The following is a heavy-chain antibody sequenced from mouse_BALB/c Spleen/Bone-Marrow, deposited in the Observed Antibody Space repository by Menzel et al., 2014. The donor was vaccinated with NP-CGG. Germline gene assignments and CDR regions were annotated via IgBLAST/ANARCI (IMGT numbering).Heavy chain of an antibody. CDR2: IHPSDSVT. CDR3: ARHETLMDY. Sequence: VQLQQSGAELVRPGASVKLSCKASGYSFTNYWMNWVKQRSGQCLEWIGMIHPSDSVTRLNQNFKDKATLTADKSSSTVYMELSRLTSEDSAVYFCARHETLMDYWGQGTSVTVSS. CDR1: GYSFTNYW. V-gene: IGHV1-74*01. J-gene: IGHJ4*01.